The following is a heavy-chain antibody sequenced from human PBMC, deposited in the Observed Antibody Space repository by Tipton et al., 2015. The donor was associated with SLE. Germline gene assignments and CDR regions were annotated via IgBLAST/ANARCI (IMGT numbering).Heavy chain of an antibody. CDR1: GGSISSSSYY. CDR2: IYYSGST. Sequence: TLSLTCTVSGGSISSSSYYWGWIRQPPGKGLEWIGSIYYSGSTYYNPSLKSRVTISVDTSKNQFSLKLSSVTAADTAVYYCARTGYSSSWLYFQHWGQGTPVTVSS. CDR3: ARTGYSSSWLYFQH. J-gene: IGHJ1*01. V-gene: IGHV4-39*07. D-gene: IGHD6-13*01.